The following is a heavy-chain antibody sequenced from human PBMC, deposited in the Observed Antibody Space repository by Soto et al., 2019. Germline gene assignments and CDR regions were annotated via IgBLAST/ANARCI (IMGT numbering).Heavy chain of an antibody. CDR1: GGTFTSYT. CDR2: IIPIVDIT. V-gene: IGHV1-69*02. D-gene: IGHD3-10*01. CDR3: ARASMIRWGSIDY. Sequence: QVQLVQSGAEVKKPGSSVKVSCKTSGGTFTSYTISGVRQAPGQGLEWMGRIIPIVDITNYAQKFQDRVTNTADISTSTAYMELSSLSSEDTAVYYCARASMIRWGSIDYWGQGTLVTVSS. J-gene: IGHJ4*02.